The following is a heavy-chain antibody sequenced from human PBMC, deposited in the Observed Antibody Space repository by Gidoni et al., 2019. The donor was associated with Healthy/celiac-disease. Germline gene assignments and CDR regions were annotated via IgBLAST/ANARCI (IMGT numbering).Heavy chain of an antibody. D-gene: IGHD2-2*03. CDR1: GFTFSSYG. CDR3: AKDVDIVVVPADGGVFDY. Sequence: QVPLVESGGGVVQPGWSLRLSCAASGFTFSSYGMHWVRQAPGKGLEWAAVISYDGSNKYYADSVKGRFTISRDNSKNTLYLQMNSLRAEDTAVYYCAKDVDIVVVPADGGVFDYWGQGTLVTVSS. CDR2: ISYDGSNK. J-gene: IGHJ4*02. V-gene: IGHV3-30*18.